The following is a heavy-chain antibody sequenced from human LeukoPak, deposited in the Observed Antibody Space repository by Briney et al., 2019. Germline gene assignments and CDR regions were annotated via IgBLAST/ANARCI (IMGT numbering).Heavy chain of an antibody. CDR2: IIPIFGTA. CDR1: GYTFTSYA. D-gene: IGHD3-16*01. CDR3: ASLGAFWYSNPRGYYYMDV. V-gene: IGHV1-69*13. Sequence: SVNVSCKASGYTFTSYAISWVRQAPGQGLEWIGGIIPIFGTANYAQKFQGRVTITADESTSTAYMELSSLRSEDTAVYYCASLGAFWYSNPRGYYYMDVWGKGTTVTVSS. J-gene: IGHJ6*03.